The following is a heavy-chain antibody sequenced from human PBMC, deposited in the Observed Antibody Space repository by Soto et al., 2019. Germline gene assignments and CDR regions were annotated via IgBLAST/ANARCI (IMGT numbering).Heavy chain of an antibody. D-gene: IGHD3-3*01. CDR1: GGSVSSDSYY. J-gene: IGHJ6*02. V-gene: IGHV4-61*01. Sequence: SETLSLTCTVSGGSVSSDSYYWTWIRQPPGERLEWIGYIYYSGSTNYNPSLKSRVAISVDTSKNQFSLKLSSVTAADTAVYYCAREPNDDFWRAYGVDVWGQGSTVTVSS. CDR2: IYYSGST. CDR3: AREPNDDFWRAYGVDV.